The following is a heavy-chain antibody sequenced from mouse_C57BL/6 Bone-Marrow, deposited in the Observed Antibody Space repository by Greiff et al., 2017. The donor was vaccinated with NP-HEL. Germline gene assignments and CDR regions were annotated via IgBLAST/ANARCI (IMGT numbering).Heavy chain of an antibody. CDR3: TPLYYYGSSIFDY. V-gene: IGHV14-4*01. Sequence: EVHLVESGAELVRPGASVKLSCTASGFNIKDDYMHWVKQRPEQGLEWIGWIDPENGDTEYASKFQGKATITADTSSNTAYLQLSSLTSEDTAVYYCTPLYYYGSSIFDYWGQGTTLTVSS. CDR2: IDPENGDT. D-gene: IGHD1-1*01. CDR1: GFNIKDDY. J-gene: IGHJ2*01.